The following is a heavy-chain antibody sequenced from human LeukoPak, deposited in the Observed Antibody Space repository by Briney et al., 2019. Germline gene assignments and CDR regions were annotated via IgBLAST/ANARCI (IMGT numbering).Heavy chain of an antibody. CDR3: ARHQPLISVAATGYFDL. J-gene: IGHJ2*01. CDR2: IYYSGYT. CDR1: GGSINNHY. D-gene: IGHD6-19*01. V-gene: IGHV4-59*08. Sequence: SETLSLTCTVSGGSINNHYWSWIRQSPGKRLEWIRYIYYSGYTSYNPSLKSRVTISTDTSRNQFSLKLNSVTAADTAVYYCARHQPLISVAATGYFDLWGRGTLVTVSS.